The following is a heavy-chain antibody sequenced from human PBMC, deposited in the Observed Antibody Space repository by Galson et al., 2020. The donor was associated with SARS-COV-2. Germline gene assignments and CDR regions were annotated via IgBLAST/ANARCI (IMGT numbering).Heavy chain of an antibody. CDR3: AKDRGGSGRYVDLDF. Sequence: GESLKISCAASGFTFNRYFMTWVRQAPGKGLEWVLSIGDTGLTTYYADSVKGRFTVSRDNSKNTLYLQLKSLRGEDTAVYYCAKDRGGSGRYVDLDFWGRGTLVTVSS. J-gene: IGHJ4*02. CDR2: IGDTGLTT. D-gene: IGHD6-19*01. V-gene: IGHV3-23*01. CDR1: GFTFNRYF.